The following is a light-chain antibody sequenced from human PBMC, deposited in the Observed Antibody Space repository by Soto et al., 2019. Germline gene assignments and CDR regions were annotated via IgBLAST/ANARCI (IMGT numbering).Light chain of an antibody. CDR1: QAIRTS. V-gene: IGKV1-6*01. Sequence: NQMTQSPSSLSASVGDKVTISCRASQAIRTSLVWYQQKSGRAPNLLIADASSRHSGVPSRFSGSGFGTDFNLTISGLQPEDFATYYCLQDATYPWTFGQGTRVDIK. CDR3: LQDATYPWT. CDR2: DAS. J-gene: IGKJ1*01.